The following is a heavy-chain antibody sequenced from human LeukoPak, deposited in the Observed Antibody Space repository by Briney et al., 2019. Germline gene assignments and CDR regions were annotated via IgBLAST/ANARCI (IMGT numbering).Heavy chain of an antibody. J-gene: IGHJ4*02. D-gene: IGHD1-26*01. V-gene: IGHV3-30*04. CDR3: AKDRVIVGADLCDY. CDR1: GFTFSSYA. Sequence: GRSLRLSCAASGFTFSSYAMHWVRQAPGKGLEWVAVISYDGSNKYYADSVKGRFTISRDNSKNTLYLQMNSLRAEDTAVYYCAKDRVIVGADLCDYWGQGTLVTVSS. CDR2: ISYDGSNK.